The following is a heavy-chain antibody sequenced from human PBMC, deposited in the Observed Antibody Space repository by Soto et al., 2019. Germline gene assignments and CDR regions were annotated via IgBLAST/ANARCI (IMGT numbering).Heavy chain of an antibody. D-gene: IGHD2-21*01. V-gene: IGHV4-30-4*01. Sequence: SETLSLTCTVSGGSISSGDYYWSWIRQPPGKGLEWIGYIYYSGSTYYNPSLKSRVTISVDTSKNQFSLKLNSVTAADTAVYYCARDDERWSDCDLGYWGQGVLVTVSS. CDR1: GGSISSGDYY. CDR3: ARDDERWSDCDLGY. CDR2: IYYSGST. J-gene: IGHJ4*02.